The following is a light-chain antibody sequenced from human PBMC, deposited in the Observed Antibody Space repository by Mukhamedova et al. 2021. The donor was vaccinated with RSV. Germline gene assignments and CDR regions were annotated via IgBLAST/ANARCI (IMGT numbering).Light chain of an antibody. CDR2: EDS. J-gene: IGLJ3*02. Sequence: VSWYQQSPGTAPRLMVYEDSNRPSGVPDRFSGSKSGNTASLTISGLQAEDEADYYCSSYTTSSTWVFGGGTKLTVL. CDR3: SSYTTSSTWV. V-gene: IGLV2-18*02.